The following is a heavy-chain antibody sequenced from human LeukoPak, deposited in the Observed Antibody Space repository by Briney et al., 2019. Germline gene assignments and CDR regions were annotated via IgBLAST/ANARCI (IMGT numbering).Heavy chain of an antibody. CDR2: ISSSSSYI. D-gene: IGHD1-20*01. J-gene: IGHJ4*02. Sequence: PGGSLRLSCAASGFTFSSYSMNWVRQAPGKGLEWVSSISSSSSYIYYADSVKGRFTISRDNSKNTLYLQMNSLRAEDTAVYYCAKAYPTINWKVFDHWGQGTLVTVSS. V-gene: IGHV3-21*04. CDR1: GFTFSSYS. CDR3: AKAYPTINWKVFDH.